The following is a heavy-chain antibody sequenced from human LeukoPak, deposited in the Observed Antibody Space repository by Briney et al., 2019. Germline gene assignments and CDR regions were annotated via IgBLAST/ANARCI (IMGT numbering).Heavy chain of an antibody. D-gene: IGHD6-13*01. V-gene: IGHV4-61*05. CDR1: GGSISSSSYY. J-gene: IGHJ4*02. CDR2: IYYSGST. CDR3: ARAYYSTSFYPY. Sequence: SETLSLTCTVSGGSISSSSYYWGWIRQPPGKGLEWIGYIYYSGSTNYNPSLKSRVTISVDTSKNQFSMNLTSVTAADTAVYYCARAYYSTSFYPYWGQGTSVTVSS.